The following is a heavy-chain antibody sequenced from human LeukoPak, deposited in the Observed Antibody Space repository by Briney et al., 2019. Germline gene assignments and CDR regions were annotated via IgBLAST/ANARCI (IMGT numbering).Heavy chain of an antibody. Sequence: GASLQISCKGSGSSFTSYWIGWVRQLPGKGLEWMGIIYPGDSDTRYSPSFQGQVTISADKSISTAYLQWSSLKASDTAMYYCARRHKDTSYGSGDYWGQGTLVTVSS. CDR3: ARRHKDTSYGSGDY. J-gene: IGHJ4*02. CDR2: IYPGDSDT. D-gene: IGHD3-10*01. V-gene: IGHV5-51*01. CDR1: GSSFTSYW.